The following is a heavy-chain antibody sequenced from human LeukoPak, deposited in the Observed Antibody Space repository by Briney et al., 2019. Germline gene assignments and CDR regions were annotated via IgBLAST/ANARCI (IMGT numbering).Heavy chain of an antibody. J-gene: IGHJ4*02. D-gene: IGHD3-10*01. CDR3: AKDSRDYGSGSYPHDY. V-gene: IGHV3-30*02. CDR2: IRYDGSNK. Sequence: AGGSLRLSCAASGVTFSSYGMHWVRQAPGKGLEWVSFIRYDGSNKYYADSVKGRFTISRDNSKNTLYLQMNSLRAEDTAVYYCAKDSRDYGSGSYPHDYWGQGTLVTVSS. CDR1: GVTFSSYG.